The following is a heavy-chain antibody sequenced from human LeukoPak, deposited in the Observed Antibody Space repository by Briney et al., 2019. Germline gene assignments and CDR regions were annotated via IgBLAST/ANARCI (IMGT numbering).Heavy chain of an antibody. D-gene: IGHD2-15*01. CDR3: ASCGSCYSYDAFDI. CDR2: IYPGDSDT. V-gene: IGHV5-51*01. CDR1: GYTFTGYY. Sequence: GASVKVSCKASGYTFTGYYMHWVRQMPGKGLEWMGIIYPGDSDTRYSPSFQGQVTISADKSISTAYLQWSSLKASDTAMYYCASCGSCYSYDAFDIWGQGTMVTVSS. J-gene: IGHJ3*02.